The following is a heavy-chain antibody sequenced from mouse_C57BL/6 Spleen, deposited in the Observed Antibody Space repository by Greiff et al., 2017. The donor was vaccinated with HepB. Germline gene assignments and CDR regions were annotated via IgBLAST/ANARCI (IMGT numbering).Heavy chain of an antibody. V-gene: IGHV3-6*01. J-gene: IGHJ3*01. CDR2: ISYDGSN. D-gene: IGHD1-1*01. CDR1: GYSITSGYY. CDR3: AEDGSSSCFAY. Sequence: VQLKQSGPGLVKPSQSLSLTCSVTGYSITSGYYWNWIRQFPGNKLEWMGYISYDGSNNYNSSLKNRISITRDTPKNQLFLKWNAVTTEDTATYYCAEDGSSSCFAYWGQGTLVTVSA.